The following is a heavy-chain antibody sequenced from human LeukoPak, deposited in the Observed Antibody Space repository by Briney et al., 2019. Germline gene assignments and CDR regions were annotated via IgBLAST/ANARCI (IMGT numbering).Heavy chain of an antibody. V-gene: IGHV3-48*01. CDR1: GFTFSSYS. Sequence: GGSLRLSCAASGFTFSSYSMNWVRQAPGQGLEWVSYITSDSVTMFYADSVKGRFTASRDNAENSMYLQVNSLRAEDTAVYYCARVALRPIDYSNPEFDPWGQGTLVTVSS. J-gene: IGHJ5*02. CDR3: ARVALRPIDYSNPEFDP. CDR2: ITSDSVTM. D-gene: IGHD4-11*01.